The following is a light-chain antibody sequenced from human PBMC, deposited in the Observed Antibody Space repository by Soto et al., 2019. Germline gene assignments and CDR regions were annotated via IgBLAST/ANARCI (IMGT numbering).Light chain of an antibody. J-gene: IGLJ1*01. CDR2: GNN. CDR1: SSNIGARYD. Sequence: QSVLTQSPSVSGALGQRVTISCTGSSSNIGARYDVHWYQQLPGTAPKLLIYGNNNRPSGVPDRFSGSKSGTSASLAITGLQAEDEADYYCQSYDSSLSGFVFGSGTKLTVL. CDR3: QSYDSSLSGFV. V-gene: IGLV1-40*01.